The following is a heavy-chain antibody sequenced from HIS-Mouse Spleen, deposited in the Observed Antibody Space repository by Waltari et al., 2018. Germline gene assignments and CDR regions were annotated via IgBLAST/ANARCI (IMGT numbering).Heavy chain of an antibody. CDR3: ARDSYSSSWYFDY. CDR1: GFTFSSYG. CDR2: ISYDVSNK. D-gene: IGHD6-13*01. Sequence: QVQLVESGGGVVQPGRSLRLSCAASGFTFSSYGMHWVRQAPGKGMEWVEVISYDVSNKYYADSVKGRFTFSRDNSKNTLYLKMNSLRAEDTAVYYCARDSYSSSWYFDYWGQGTLVTVSS. J-gene: IGHJ4*02. V-gene: IGHV3-30*03.